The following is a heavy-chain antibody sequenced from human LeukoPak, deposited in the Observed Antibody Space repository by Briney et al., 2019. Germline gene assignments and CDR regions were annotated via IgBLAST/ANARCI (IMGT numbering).Heavy chain of an antibody. V-gene: IGHV3-30*02. CDR1: GFTFSSYG. CDR2: IRYDGSNK. D-gene: IGHD6-6*01. J-gene: IGHJ4*02. CDR3: AKDHGQLVGFDY. Sequence: GGSLRLSCAASGFTFSSYGMHWVRQAPGKGLKWVAFIRYDGSNKYYADSVKGRFTISRDNSKNTLYLQMNSLRAEDTAVYYCAKDHGQLVGFDYWGQGTLVTVSS.